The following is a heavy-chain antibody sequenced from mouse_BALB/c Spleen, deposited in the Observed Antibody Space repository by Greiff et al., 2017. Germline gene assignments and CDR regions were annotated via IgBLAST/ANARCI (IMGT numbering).Heavy chain of an antibody. D-gene: IGHD1-3*01. J-gene: IGHJ2*01. Sequence: EVKLMESGGGLVQPGGSLKLSCAASGFTFSSYGMSWVRQTPDKRLELVATINSNGGSTYYPDSVKGRFTISRDNAKNTLYLQMGSLKSEDTAMCYCARLTPYYFDYWGQGTTLTVSS. CDR1: GFTFSSYG. CDR2: INSNGGST. CDR3: ARLTPYYFDY. V-gene: IGHV5-6-3*01.